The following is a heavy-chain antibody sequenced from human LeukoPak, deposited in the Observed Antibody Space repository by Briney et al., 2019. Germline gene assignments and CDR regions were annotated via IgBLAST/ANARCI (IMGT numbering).Heavy chain of an antibody. Sequence: GGSLRLSCAASGLTFSSYAMSWVRQAPGKGLEWVSGISGNVDYIYYADSVKGRFTISRDNSKNTLYLQMNSLRAEDTALYYCAKDPRFSYCSSTSCAFAFDIWGQGTMVTVSS. J-gene: IGHJ3*02. CDR1: GLTFSSYA. CDR3: AKDPRFSYCSSTSCAFAFDI. D-gene: IGHD2-2*01. V-gene: IGHV3-23*01. CDR2: ISGNVDYI.